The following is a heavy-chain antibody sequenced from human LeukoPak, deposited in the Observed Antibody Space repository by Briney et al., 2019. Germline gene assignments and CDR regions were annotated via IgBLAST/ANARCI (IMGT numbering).Heavy chain of an antibody. CDR2: IGSSSNYI. CDR3: VRDRRGYSYGYPDY. J-gene: IGHJ4*02. V-gene: IGHV3-21*01. CDR1: GFTFSSYS. Sequence: TGGSLRLSCAASGFTFSSYSMNWVRQAPGKGLEWVSSIGSSSNYIDYADSVKGRFAISRDNAKNLLYLQMNSLKAEDTAVYYCVRDRRGYSYGYPDYWGQGTLVTVSS. D-gene: IGHD5-18*01.